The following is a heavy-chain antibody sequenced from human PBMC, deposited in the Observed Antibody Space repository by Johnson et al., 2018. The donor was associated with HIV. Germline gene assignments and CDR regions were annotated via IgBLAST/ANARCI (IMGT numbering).Heavy chain of an antibody. J-gene: IGHJ3*02. D-gene: IGHD3-22*01. CDR1: GFTFHDSG. CDR3: ARDGPYYDSSGYYYGTVFYAFDI. Sequence: VQLVESGGGVVRPGGSLRLSCAASGFTFHDSGMSWVRQVPGKGLEWISAINCNAHGTGYADSVKGRFTVSRDNAKNTLYLQMNSLRAEDTAVYYCARDGPYYDSSGYYYGTVFYAFDIWCQGTMVTVSS. CDR2: INCNAHGT. V-gene: IGHV3-20*04.